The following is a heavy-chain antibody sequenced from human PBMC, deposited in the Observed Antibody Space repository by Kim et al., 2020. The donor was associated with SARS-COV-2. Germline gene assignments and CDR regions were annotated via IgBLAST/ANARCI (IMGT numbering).Heavy chain of an antibody. V-gene: IGHV3-33*06. CDR3: AKDPESFTMVRGVISPSDY. J-gene: IGHJ4*02. D-gene: IGHD3-10*01. Sequence: GRFTISRDNSKNTLYLQMNSLRAEDTAVYYCAKDPESFTMVRGVISPSDYWGQGTLVTVSS.